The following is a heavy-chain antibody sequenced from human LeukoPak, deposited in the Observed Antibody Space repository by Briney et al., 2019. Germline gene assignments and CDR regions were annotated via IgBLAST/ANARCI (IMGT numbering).Heavy chain of an antibody. CDR2: IYYSGST. V-gene: IGHV4-59*08. CDR1: GGTMSSYY. CDR3: ARHLILTVGASPFDY. Sequence: SESLSLTCTVSGGTMSSYYRSWIRQPPGKGLEWIGDIYYSGSTNDNPSLKSRVTTSVDTSKNQFSLKLSSVTAAETAVYDCARHLILTVGASPFDYWGQGALVAVSS. D-gene: IGHD1-26*01. J-gene: IGHJ4*02.